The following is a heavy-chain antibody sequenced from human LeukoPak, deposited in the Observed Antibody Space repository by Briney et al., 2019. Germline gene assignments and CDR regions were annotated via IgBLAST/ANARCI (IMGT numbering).Heavy chain of an antibody. CDR2: IYSGGST. V-gene: IGHV3-53*01. J-gene: IGHJ4*02. D-gene: IGHD5-24*01. CDR1: GFTVSSNY. Sequence: PGGSLRLSCAASGFTVSSNYMSWVRQAPGKGLEWVSVIYSGGSTYYADSVKGRFTISRDNSKNTLYLQMNSLRAEDTAVYYCARDLGEGYNRGGYWAQGTLVTVSS. CDR3: ARDLGEGYNRGGY.